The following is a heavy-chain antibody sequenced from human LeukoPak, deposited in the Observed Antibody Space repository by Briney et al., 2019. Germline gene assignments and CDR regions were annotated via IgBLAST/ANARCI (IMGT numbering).Heavy chain of an antibody. CDR1: GFTFSDHY. V-gene: IGHV3-72*01. CDR2: TRNKANSYTT. J-gene: IGHJ4*02. CDR3: ARVNDILTGYYLPDY. Sequence: PGGSLRLSCAASGFTFSDHYMDWVRQAPGKGLEWVGRTRNKANSYTTEYAASVKGRFTISRDDSKNSLYLQMNSLKTEDTAVYYCARVNDILTGYYLPDYWGQGTLVTVSS. D-gene: IGHD3-9*01.